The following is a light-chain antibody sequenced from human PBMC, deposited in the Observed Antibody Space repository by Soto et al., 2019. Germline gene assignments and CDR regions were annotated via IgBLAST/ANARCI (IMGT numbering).Light chain of an antibody. CDR3: SSYGGSNPVV. J-gene: IGLJ2*01. Sequence: QSVLTQPPSAAGSPGPSGTLSCTGSSSDVGGYNYVSWYQQHPGKAHKLMIYEVSKRPSGVPDRLSGSKSGNTASLTVSGLQAEDEADYYCSSYGGSNPVVFGGGTKVTVL. V-gene: IGLV2-8*01. CDR2: EVS. CDR1: SSDVGGYNY.